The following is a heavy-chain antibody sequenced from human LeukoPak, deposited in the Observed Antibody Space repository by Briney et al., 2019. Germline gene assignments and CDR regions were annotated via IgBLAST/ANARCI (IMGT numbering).Heavy chain of an antibody. CDR3: ATPVASSSGWYADY. Sequence: GRSLRLSCAASGVTFRSYGMHWVRQAPGKGLEWVAVIWYDGSNKYYADSVKGRFTVSRDNSKNTLYLQMNSLRAEDTAVYYCATPVASSSGWYADYWGQGTLVTVSS. D-gene: IGHD6-19*01. CDR1: GVTFRSYG. V-gene: IGHV3-33*01. CDR2: IWYDGSNK. J-gene: IGHJ4*02.